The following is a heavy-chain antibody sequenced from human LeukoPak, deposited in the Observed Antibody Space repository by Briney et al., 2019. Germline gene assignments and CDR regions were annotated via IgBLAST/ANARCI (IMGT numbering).Heavy chain of an antibody. Sequence: GESLKISCKGSGYSFTSYSIGWVRQMPGKGLEWMGISYAGDSDTRYSPSFQGQVTISADKSISTVYLQWSSLKASDTDMYYCARHEGVLQSHWFDPWGQGTLVTVSS. V-gene: IGHV5-51*01. CDR3: ARHEGVLQSHWFDP. CDR2: SYAGDSDT. D-gene: IGHD4-11*01. J-gene: IGHJ5*02. CDR1: GYSFTSYS.